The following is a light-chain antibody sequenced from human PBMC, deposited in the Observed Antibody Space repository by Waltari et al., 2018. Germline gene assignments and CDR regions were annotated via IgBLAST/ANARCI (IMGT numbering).Light chain of an antibody. J-gene: IGLJ3*02. CDR3: QTGGHGTWV. Sequence: QLVLTQSPSASASLGASVKLTCTLSSGHSTNIIAWLQQQPEKGPRYLMNVNSDGSHNKGVGIPDRFSGSSSGAERYLTIASLQSEDEADYYWQTGGHGTWVFGGGTRLTVL. CDR2: VNSDGSH. CDR1: SGHSTNI. V-gene: IGLV4-69*01.